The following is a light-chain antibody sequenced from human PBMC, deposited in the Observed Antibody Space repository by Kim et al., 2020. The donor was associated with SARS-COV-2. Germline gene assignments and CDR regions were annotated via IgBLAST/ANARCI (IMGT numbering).Light chain of an antibody. Sequence: TYVGDQVTITCRASQGIRNDLGWYQQKPGKAPKCLIYAASRLQSGVPPRFRGSGFGTEFTLTISSLQPEDFATYYCLQHNSYPRAFGQGTKVDIK. CDR2: AAS. CDR1: QGIRND. CDR3: LQHNSYPRA. J-gene: IGKJ1*01. V-gene: IGKV1-17*01.